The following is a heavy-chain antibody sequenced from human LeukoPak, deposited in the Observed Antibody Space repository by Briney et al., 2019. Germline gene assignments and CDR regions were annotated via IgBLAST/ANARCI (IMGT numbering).Heavy chain of an antibody. J-gene: IGHJ4*02. CDR3: AGASIAYCSGGSCYPKVFDY. D-gene: IGHD2-15*01. CDR2: INHSGST. Sequence: PETLSLTCAVYGGSFSGYYWSWIRQPPGKGLEWIGEINHSGSTNYNPSLKSRVTISVDTSKNQFSLKLSSVTAADTAVYYCAGASIAYCSGGSCYPKVFDYWGQGTLVTVSS. CDR1: GGSFSGYY. V-gene: IGHV4-34*01.